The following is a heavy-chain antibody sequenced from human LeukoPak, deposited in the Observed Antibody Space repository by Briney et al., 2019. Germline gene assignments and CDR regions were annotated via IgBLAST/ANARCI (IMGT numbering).Heavy chain of an antibody. CDR3: ATTILTGPWKGAFDI. V-gene: IGHV3-15*01. D-gene: IGHD3-9*01. J-gene: IGHJ3*02. Sequence: GGSLRLSCAASGFTFTNAWMSWVRQAPGKGLEWFGRIKSKSDGATTDYAAPVKGRFAISRDDSDNMLFLQMNSLKTEDTAVYYCATTILTGPWKGAFDIWGQGTMVTVSS. CDR1: GFTFTNAW. CDR2: IKSKSDGATT.